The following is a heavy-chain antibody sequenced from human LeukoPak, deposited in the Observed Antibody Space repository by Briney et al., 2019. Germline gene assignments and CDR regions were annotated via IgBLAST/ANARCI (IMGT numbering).Heavy chain of an antibody. CDR2: ISWNSGSI. CDR3: AKAPRSSGADYFDY. Sequence: GGSLRLSCAASGFTFDDYAMHWVRQAPGKGLEWVSGISWNSGSIGYADSVKGRFTISRDNAKNSLYLQMNSLRAEDMALYYCAKAPRSSGADYFDYWGQGTLVIVSS. D-gene: IGHD6-19*01. J-gene: IGHJ4*02. V-gene: IGHV3-9*03. CDR1: GFTFDDYA.